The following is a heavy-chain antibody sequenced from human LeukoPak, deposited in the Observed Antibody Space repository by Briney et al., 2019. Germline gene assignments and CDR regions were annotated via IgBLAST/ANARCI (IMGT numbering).Heavy chain of an antibody. J-gene: IGHJ4*02. D-gene: IGHD6-13*01. CDR3: ARARTISSNWGIDY. CDR1: GYTFTSYA. Sequence: ASVKVSCKASGYTFTSYAMHWVRQAPGQRLEWMGWINAGNGNTKYSQEFQGRVTITRDTSASTAYMELSSLRSEDMAVYYCARARTISSNWGIDYWGQGTLVTVSS. V-gene: IGHV1-3*03. CDR2: INAGNGNT.